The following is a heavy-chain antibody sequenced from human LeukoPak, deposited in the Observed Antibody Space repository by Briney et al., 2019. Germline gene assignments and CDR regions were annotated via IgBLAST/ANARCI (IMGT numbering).Heavy chain of an antibody. CDR1: GFTFSGSA. D-gene: IGHD6-13*01. CDR2: IRSKANSYAT. Sequence: GGSLRLSCAASGFTFSGSAMHWFRQASGKWREWLGRIRSKANSYATAYAASVKGSFTISIYYAKNTAYLQRNSLKTEDTVVYYCTRPRGGSSWYEGDFDYWGQGTLVTVSS. J-gene: IGHJ4*02. V-gene: IGHV3-73*01. CDR3: TRPRGGSSWYEGDFDY.